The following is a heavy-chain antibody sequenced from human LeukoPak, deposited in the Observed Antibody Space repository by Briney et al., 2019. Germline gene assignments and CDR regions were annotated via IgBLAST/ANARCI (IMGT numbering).Heavy chain of an antibody. CDR1: GFTFSDYY. J-gene: IGHJ4*02. CDR2: ISSSGSTI. CDR3: ARVAETYYYDSSGSFDY. V-gene: IGHV3-11*01. Sequence: KPGGSLRLSCAASGFTFSDYYMSWIRQAPGKGLEWVSYISSSGSTIYYADSVKGRFTISRDNAKNSLYLQMNSLRAEDTAVYYCARVAETYYYDSSGSFDYWGQGTLVTVSS. D-gene: IGHD3-22*01.